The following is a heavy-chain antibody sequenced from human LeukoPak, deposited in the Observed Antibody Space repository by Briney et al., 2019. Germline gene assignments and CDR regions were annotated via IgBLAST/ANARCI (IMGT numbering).Heavy chain of an antibody. CDR3: ARQTHIVVVTATYDY. J-gene: IGHJ4*02. CDR1: GYSFTSYW. V-gene: IGHV5-51*01. Sequence: GESLKISCKGSGYSFTSYWIGWVRQMPGKGLEWMGIIYPGDSDTRYSPSFQGQVTISAEKSISTAYLQWSSLKASDTAMYYCARQTHIVVVTATYDYWGQGTLVTVSS. CDR2: IYPGDSDT. D-gene: IGHD2-21*02.